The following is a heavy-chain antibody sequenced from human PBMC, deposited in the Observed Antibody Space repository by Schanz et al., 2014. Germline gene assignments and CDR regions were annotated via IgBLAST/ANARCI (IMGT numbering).Heavy chain of an antibody. CDR1: GFTFSTYY. D-gene: IGHD3-9*01. CDR3: AKHVRSLTGNDY. CDR2: ISSSSSYI. V-gene: IGHV3-21*02. Sequence: EVQLVESGGGLVKPGGSLRLSCAASGFTFSTYYMNWVRQAPGKGLEWVSSISSSSSYISYADSVKGRFTISRDNAKNSLYLQMNSLRAEDTAVYYCAKHVRSLTGNDYWGQGTLVTVSS. J-gene: IGHJ4*02.